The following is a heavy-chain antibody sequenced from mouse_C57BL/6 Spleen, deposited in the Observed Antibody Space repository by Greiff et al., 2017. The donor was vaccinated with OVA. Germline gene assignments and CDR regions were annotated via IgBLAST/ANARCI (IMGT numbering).Heavy chain of an antibody. J-gene: IGHJ2*01. CDR2: IYPSDSET. CDR3: AREDYYGNFDY. D-gene: IGHD1-1*01. Sequence: VQLQQPGAELVRPGSSVKLSCKASGYTFTSYWMDWVKQRPGQGLEWIGNIYPSDSETHYNQKFKDKATLTVDKSSSTAYMQLSSLTSEDSAVYYCAREDYYGNFDYWGQGTTLTVSS. CDR1: GYTFTSYW. V-gene: IGHV1-61*01.